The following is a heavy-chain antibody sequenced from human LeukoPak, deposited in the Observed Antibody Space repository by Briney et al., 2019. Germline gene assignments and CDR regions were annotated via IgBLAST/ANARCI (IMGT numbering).Heavy chain of an antibody. CDR1: GYTFTSYG. CDR3: ARDTSVTTVSDYFDY. Sequence: ASVKVSCKASGYTFTSYGISWVREAPGQGLEWMGWISAYNGNTNYAQELQSRVTMTTDTSTSTAYMELRSLRSDDTAVYYCARDTSVTTVSDYFDYWGQGTLVTVSS. D-gene: IGHD4-17*01. CDR2: ISAYNGNT. V-gene: IGHV1-18*01. J-gene: IGHJ4*02.